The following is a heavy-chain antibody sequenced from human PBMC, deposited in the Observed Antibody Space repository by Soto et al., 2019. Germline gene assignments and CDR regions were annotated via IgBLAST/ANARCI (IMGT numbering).Heavy chain of an antibody. CDR2: ITTFNGNT. Sequence: GASVKVSCKASGYSVPSHGIGWMRQAPGQGLEWMGWITTFNGNTNYAKKFQERVTMTADTSTSTVYMELRSLRYDDTAVYFCATLPPYYFDTRGYFLEDWGKGPLVTVSS. J-gene: IGHJ4*02. CDR3: ATLPPYYFDTRGYFLED. D-gene: IGHD3-22*01. V-gene: IGHV1-18*01. CDR1: GYSVPSHG.